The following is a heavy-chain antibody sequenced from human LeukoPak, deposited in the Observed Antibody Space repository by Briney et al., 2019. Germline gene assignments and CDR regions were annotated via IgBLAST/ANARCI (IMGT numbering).Heavy chain of an antibody. V-gene: IGHV3-33*01. CDR2: IRYDGGEE. J-gene: IGHJ3*02. D-gene: IGHD5-24*01. CDR3: ARESGYNPEPVAFDI. Sequence: GRSLRLSCAASGFTFSRYGIHWVRQAPGEGLEWVTVIRYDGGEEYYADSVRGRFTISRDNSKNTVYLQMNNLRAEDTALYYCARESGYNPEPVAFDIWGQGTTVTVSS. CDR1: GFTFSRYG.